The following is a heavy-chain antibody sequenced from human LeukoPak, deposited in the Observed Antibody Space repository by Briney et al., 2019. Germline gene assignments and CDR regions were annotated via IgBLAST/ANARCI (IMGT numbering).Heavy chain of an antibody. CDR1: GGSISSYY. J-gene: IGHJ6*02. Sequence: KPPGTLSLTCTVSGGSISSYYWSWIRQPPGKGLEWIGYIYYSGSTNYNPSLKSRVTISVDTSKNQFSLKLSSVTATDTAVYYCARFPLGYCSSTSCYANYYYYFGMDVWGQGTT. CDR2: IYYSGST. CDR3: ARFPLGYCSSTSCYANYYYYFGMDV. V-gene: IGHV4-59*01. D-gene: IGHD2-2*01.